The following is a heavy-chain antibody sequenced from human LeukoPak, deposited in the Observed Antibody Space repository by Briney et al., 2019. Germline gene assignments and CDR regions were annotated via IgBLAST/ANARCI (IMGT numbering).Heavy chain of an antibody. CDR1: GFTFSSYG. CDR3: AKDQGYYYGSGSYPSDY. D-gene: IGHD3-10*01. Sequence: GGSLRLSCAASGFTFSSYGMSWVRQAPGKGLEWVSAISGSGGSTYYADSVKGRFTISRDNSKNTLYLQMNSLRAEDTAVYYCAKDQGYYYGSGSYPSDYWGQGTLVTVSS. CDR2: ISGSGGST. J-gene: IGHJ4*02. V-gene: IGHV3-23*01.